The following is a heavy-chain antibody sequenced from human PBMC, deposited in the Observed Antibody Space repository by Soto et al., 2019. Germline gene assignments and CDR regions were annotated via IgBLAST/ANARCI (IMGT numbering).Heavy chain of an antibody. CDR3: AHRRRYYDSSGYYYLDY. D-gene: IGHD3-22*01. CDR2: IYWDDDK. CDR1: GFSLSTSGVG. Sequence: GSGPTLVNPKQTVTMTCTFSGFSLSTSGVGVGWIRQPPGKALEWLALIYWDDDKRYSPSLKSRLTITKDTSKNQVVLTMTNMDPVDTATYYCAHRRRYYDSSGYYYLDYWGQGTLVTVLL. J-gene: IGHJ4*02. V-gene: IGHV2-5*02.